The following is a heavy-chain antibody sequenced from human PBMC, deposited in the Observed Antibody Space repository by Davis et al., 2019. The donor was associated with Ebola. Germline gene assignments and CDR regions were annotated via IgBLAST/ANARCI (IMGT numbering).Heavy chain of an antibody. V-gene: IGHV3-23*01. CDR3: ATLGSRGRD. D-gene: IGHD1-26*01. Sequence: GGSLRLSCAASGFTFPNYAMSWVRQAPGKGLEWVSAISSSGGGTDYADAVKGRFTISRDNSKDTLSLQMNSLRGEDTAVYYCATLGSRGRDWGQGTLVTVSS. CDR2: ISSSGGGT. CDR1: GFTFPNYA. J-gene: IGHJ1*01.